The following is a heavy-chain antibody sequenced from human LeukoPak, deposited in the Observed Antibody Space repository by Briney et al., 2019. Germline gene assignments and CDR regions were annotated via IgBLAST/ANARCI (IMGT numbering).Heavy chain of an antibody. CDR2: ISGSGLGT. CDR1: GFTFSSYS. J-gene: IGHJ4*02. V-gene: IGHV3-23*01. D-gene: IGHD3-16*01. CDR3: AKGTYSWGSPNYFDS. Sequence: PGGSLRLSCAASGFTFSSYSMNWVRQAPGKGLEWVSAISGSGLGTHYADPVKGRFTISSDNSKNTLYLQMNSLRAEDTAVYYCAKGTYSWGSPNYFDSWGQGTLVTVSS.